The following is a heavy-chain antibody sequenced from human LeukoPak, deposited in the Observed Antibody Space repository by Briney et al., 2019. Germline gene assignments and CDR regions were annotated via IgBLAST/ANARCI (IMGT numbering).Heavy chain of an antibody. J-gene: IGHJ6*03. D-gene: IGHD6-25*01. V-gene: IGHV3-23*01. CDR1: GFNFNSFS. Sequence: GGSLRLSCAASGFNFNSFSMSWVRPAPGKGLEWVSGLSGSGGSTYYADSVKGRFTISRDNSKNMVYLQMNSLRVEDTAVYYCAKYGSGWTLYFYYYLDVWGKGTTVTVS. CDR3: AKYGSGWTLYFYYYLDV. CDR2: LSGSGGST.